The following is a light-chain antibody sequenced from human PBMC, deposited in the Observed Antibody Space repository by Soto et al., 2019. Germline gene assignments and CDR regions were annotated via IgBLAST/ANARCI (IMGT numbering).Light chain of an antibody. CDR2: GAS. J-gene: IGKJ5*01. CDR3: QQYGTSSTTT. CDR1: QYISSN. Sequence: EIVMTQSPATLSVSPGERATLSYRASQYISSNLAWYQQKPGQAPRLLIYGASRRATGIPDRFSGSGSGTDFTLTISRLEPEDVAVYYCQQYGTSSTTTFGQGTRLEIK. V-gene: IGKV3-20*01.